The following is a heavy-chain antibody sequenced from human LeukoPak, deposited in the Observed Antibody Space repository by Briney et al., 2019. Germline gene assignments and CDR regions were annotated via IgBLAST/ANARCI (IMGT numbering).Heavy chain of an antibody. J-gene: IGHJ6*03. V-gene: IGHV3-21*01. CDR1: GFTFSSYS. D-gene: IGHD6-6*01. CDR2: ISSSSSYI. Sequence: PGGSLRLSWAASGFTFSSYSMSWVRQAPGKGLEWVSSISSSSSYIYYADSVKGRFTISRDNAKNSLYLQMNSLRAEDTAVYYCARGMGLVRYYYMDVWGKGTTVTVSS. CDR3: ARGMGLVRYYYMDV.